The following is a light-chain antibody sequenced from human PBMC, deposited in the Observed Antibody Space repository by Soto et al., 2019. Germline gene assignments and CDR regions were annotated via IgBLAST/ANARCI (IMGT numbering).Light chain of an antibody. V-gene: IGLV7-43*01. Sequence: QAVVTQEPSLTVSPGGTGTLTCASSAGAVTSGYYPNWFQQKPGQAPRALIYLTTNKHSWTPARFSGSLLGGKAALTLSGVQPEDEAEYYCLLYYGGAWVFGGGTKLTVL. CDR3: LLYYGGAWV. CDR1: AGAVTSGYY. CDR2: LTT. J-gene: IGLJ3*02.